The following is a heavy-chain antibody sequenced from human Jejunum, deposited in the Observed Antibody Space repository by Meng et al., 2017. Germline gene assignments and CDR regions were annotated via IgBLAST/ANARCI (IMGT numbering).Heavy chain of an antibody. CDR3: AGGGLVRSTRGYFDY. CDR2: TYYRSKWYI. D-gene: IGHD1-26*01. J-gene: IGHJ4*02. CDR1: LKLVSSNSAG. V-gene: IGHV6-1*01. Sequence: QIQLQQTDPALVKPSHTLAHTCSISLKLVSSNSAGLNWIRQSPSRGLECLGRTYYRSKWYIDYAVSVKSRITINPDTSKNQFSLHLNSVTPEDTAVYYCAGGGLVRSTRGYFDYWGQGTLVTVSS.